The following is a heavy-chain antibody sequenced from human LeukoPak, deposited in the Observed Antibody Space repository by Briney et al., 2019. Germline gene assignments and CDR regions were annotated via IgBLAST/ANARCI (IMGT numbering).Heavy chain of an antibody. D-gene: IGHD6-13*01. CDR2: IYYSGST. Sequence: SETLSLTCTVSGGSISSGGYYWSWIRQHPGTGLEWIGYIYYSGSTYYNPSLKSRVTISADTSKNQFSLKLSSVTAADTAVYYCARARSAAGNFDYWGQGTLVTVSS. CDR1: GGSISSGGYY. CDR3: ARARSAAGNFDY. J-gene: IGHJ4*02. V-gene: IGHV4-31*03.